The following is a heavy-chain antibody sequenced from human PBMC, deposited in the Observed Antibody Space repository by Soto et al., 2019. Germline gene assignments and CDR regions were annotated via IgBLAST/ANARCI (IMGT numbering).Heavy chain of an antibody. J-gene: IGHJ4*02. CDR1: GGSMSSGGYS. V-gene: IGHV4-30-2*01. D-gene: IGHD2-2*01. CDR3: ARVEGYCISPSCYSGSLDY. Sequence: SETLSLTCAVSGGSMSSGGYSWSWIRQPPGKGLEWIGYIYHNGSPYYNPSLKSRVTISVDRSKNQFSLKLSSVTAADTAVYYCARVEGYCISPSCYSGSLDYWGQGTLVTVSS. CDR2: IYHNGSP.